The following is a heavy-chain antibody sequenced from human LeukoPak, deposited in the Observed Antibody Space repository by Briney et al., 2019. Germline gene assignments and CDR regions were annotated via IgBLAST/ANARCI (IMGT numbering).Heavy chain of an antibody. CDR1: GFTFSSYA. J-gene: IGHJ4*02. CDR2: ISYDGSNK. CDR3: AKSKRGGGESHY. V-gene: IGHV3-30-3*02. D-gene: IGHD3-10*01. Sequence: PGRSLRLSCAASGFTFSSYAMHWVRQAPGKGLEWVAVISYDGSNKYYADSVKGRFTISRDNSKNTLYLQMNSLRAEDTAVYYCAKSKRGGGESHYWGQGTLVTVSS.